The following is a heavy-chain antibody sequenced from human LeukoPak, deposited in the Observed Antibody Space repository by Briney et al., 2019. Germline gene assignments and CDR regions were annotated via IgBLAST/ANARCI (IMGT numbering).Heavy chain of an antibody. CDR3: ARENEVAWSGGGWFDP. CDR2: IYHSGST. Sequence: SETLSLTCTVSGGSISSGGYYWSWIRQPPGKGLEWIGYIYHSGSTYYNPSLKSRVTISVDRSKNQFSLKLSSVTAADTAVYYCARENEVAWSGGGWFDPWGQGTLVTVSS. CDR1: GGSISSGGYY. J-gene: IGHJ5*02. D-gene: IGHD3-10*01. V-gene: IGHV4-30-2*01.